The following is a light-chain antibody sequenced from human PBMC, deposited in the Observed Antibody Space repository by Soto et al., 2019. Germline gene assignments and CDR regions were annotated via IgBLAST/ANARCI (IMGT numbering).Light chain of an antibody. V-gene: IGKV3-20*01. CDR2: GAS. J-gene: IGKJ2*01. CDR1: QSVSSSY. CDR3: QKYGSSGYT. Sequence: EIVLTQSPGTLSLSPGERATLSCRASQSVSSSYLAWYQQKPGQAPRLLIYGASSRATGIPVRFSGSGSGTDFTLTISRLEPEDCAVYDCQKYGSSGYTFGQGTKLEIK.